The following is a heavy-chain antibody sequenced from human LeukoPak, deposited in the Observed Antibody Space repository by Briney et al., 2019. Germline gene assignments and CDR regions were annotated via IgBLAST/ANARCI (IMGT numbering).Heavy chain of an antibody. CDR2: ISSSGGNT. Sequence: PGGSLRLSCAASGFTFNTYAMHWVRQAPGKGLEFVSSISSSGGNTYYANSVKGRFTISRDDSKNTLYLQMGSLRPEDMAVYYCARASGRGLYYFDYWGQGTLVTVSP. CDR3: ARASGRGLYYFDY. V-gene: IGHV3-64*01. J-gene: IGHJ4*02. D-gene: IGHD2-15*01. CDR1: GFTFNTYA.